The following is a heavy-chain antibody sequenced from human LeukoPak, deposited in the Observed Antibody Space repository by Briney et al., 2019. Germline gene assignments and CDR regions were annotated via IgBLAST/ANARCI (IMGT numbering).Heavy chain of an antibody. CDR3: AKHGHIVVVTAIPDYYYYGMDV. CDR1: GGTLNNYA. D-gene: IGHD2-21*02. Sequence: ASVKVSCKASGGTLNNYAVNWVRQAPGQGLEWMGGIIPIFGTANYAQKFQGRVTITADESTSTAYMELSSLRSEDTAVYYCAKHGHIVVVTAIPDYYYYGMDVWGQGTTVTVSS. V-gene: IGHV1-69*13. J-gene: IGHJ6*02. CDR2: IIPIFGTA.